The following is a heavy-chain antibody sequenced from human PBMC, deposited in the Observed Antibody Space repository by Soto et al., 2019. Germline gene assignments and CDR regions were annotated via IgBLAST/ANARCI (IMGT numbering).Heavy chain of an antibody. D-gene: IGHD1-1*01. V-gene: IGHV4-34*01. CDR1: GGSVNSGNYY. CDR2: MSHSGGT. Sequence: QVQLQQWGAGLLKPSETLSLTCAVFGGSVNSGNYYWSWIRQPPGKGLEWNGEMSHSGGTHFNPSLKSRVTISVDTSKNQFSPKMSSVTAADTALYYCARVERGTATTVVDAFDIWGPGTMVTVSS. CDR3: ARVERGTATTVVDAFDI. J-gene: IGHJ3*02.